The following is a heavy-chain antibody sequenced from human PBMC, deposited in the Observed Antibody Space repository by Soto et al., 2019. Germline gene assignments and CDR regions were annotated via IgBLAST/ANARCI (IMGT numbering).Heavy chain of an antibody. CDR2: IYHSGST. V-gene: IGHV4-30-2*01. CDR3: ARERGYCSGGSCYLGYYGMDV. D-gene: IGHD2-15*01. J-gene: IGHJ6*02. CDR1: GGSISSGGYS. Sequence: QLQLQESGSGLVKPSQTLSLTCAVSGGSISSGGYSWSWIRQPPGKGLEWIGYIYHSGSTYYNPSRKSRVTISGDRSKNQFSLKLSSVTAADTAVYYCARERGYCSGGSCYLGYYGMDVWGQGTTVTVSS.